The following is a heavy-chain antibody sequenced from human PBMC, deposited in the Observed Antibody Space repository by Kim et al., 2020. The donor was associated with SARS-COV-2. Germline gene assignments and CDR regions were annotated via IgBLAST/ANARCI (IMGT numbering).Heavy chain of an antibody. CDR2: IYYSGSA. V-gene: IGHV4-39*01. CDR3: ARLMGFTTMLVVVTSHCYFDL. D-gene: IGHD3-22*01. J-gene: IGHJ2*01. Sequence: SETLSLTCTVSGGSISSSSYYWGWIRQPPGKGLEWIGNIYYSGSAYYNPSLQSRVTISVDTSKNQFSLKLSSVTAADTAVYYCARLMGFTTMLVVVTSHCYFDLWGRGTLVTVSS. CDR1: GGSISSSSYY.